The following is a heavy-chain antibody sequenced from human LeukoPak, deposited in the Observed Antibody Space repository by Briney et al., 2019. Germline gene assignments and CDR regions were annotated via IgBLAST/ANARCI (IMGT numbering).Heavy chain of an antibody. V-gene: IGHV3-30-3*01. Sequence: GGSLRLSCAASGFTFSSYAMHWVRQAPGKGLEWVAVISYDGSNKYYADSVKGRFTISRDNSKNTLYLRMNSLRAEDTAVYYCARDSHYDFWSGYLYYYYYYGMDVWGQGTTVTVSS. CDR2: ISYDGSNK. CDR3: ARDSHYDFWSGYLYYYYYYGMDV. J-gene: IGHJ6*02. D-gene: IGHD3-3*01. CDR1: GFTFSSYA.